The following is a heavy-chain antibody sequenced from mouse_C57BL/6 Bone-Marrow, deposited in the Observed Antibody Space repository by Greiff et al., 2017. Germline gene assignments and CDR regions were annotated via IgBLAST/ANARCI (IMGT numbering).Heavy chain of an antibody. D-gene: IGHD1-1*01. CDR2: ISSGGDYI. J-gene: IGHJ3*01. Sequence: EVKLVESGEGLVKPGGSLKLSCAASGFTFSSYAMSWVRQTPEKRLEWVAYISSGGDYIYYADTVKGRFTISRDNARNTLYLQMSSRKSEDTAMYYCTRERDGSSPAWFAYWVQGTLVTVSA. CDR3: TRERDGSSPAWFAY. CDR1: GFTFSSYA. V-gene: IGHV5-9-1*02.